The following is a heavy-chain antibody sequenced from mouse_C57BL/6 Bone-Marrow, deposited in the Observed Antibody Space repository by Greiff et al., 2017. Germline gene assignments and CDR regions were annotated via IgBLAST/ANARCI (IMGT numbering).Heavy chain of an antibody. CDR1: GFTFSDYG. Sequence: EVKLVESGGGLVKPGGSLKLSCAASGFTFSDYGMHWVRQAPEKGLEWVAYISSGSSTIYYADTVKGRFTISRDNAKNTLFLQMTSLRSEDTAMYYCDRGLLRCYYAMDYWGQGTSVTVSS. D-gene: IGHD1-1*01. J-gene: IGHJ4*01. CDR2: ISSGSSTI. V-gene: IGHV5-17*01. CDR3: DRGLLRCYYAMDY.